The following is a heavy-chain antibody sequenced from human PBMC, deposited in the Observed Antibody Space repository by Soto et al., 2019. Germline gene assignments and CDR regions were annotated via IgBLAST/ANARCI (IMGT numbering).Heavy chain of an antibody. CDR2: INPNSGGT. Sequence: ASVKVSCKASGYTFTGYYMHWVRQAPGQGLEWMGWINPNSGGTNCAQKFQGWVTLTRDTSISTAYMELSRLGSDDTAVYYCATARSSSSGVFDYWGRGTLVTAPQ. J-gene: IGHJ4*01. CDR1: GYTFTGYY. V-gene: IGHV1-2*04. D-gene: IGHD6-6*01. CDR3: ATARSSSSGVFDY.